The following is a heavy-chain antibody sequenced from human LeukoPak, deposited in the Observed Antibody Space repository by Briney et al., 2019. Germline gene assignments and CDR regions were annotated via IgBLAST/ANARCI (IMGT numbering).Heavy chain of an antibody. J-gene: IGHJ5*02. CDR3: ARGSYAIINWFDP. D-gene: IGHD3-16*01. V-gene: IGHV3-15*01. Sequence: GGSLRLSCAASGLTFRDAWLSWVRQAPGKGLEGVGLIKSKTDGETTDYASPVKGRFTISRDDSKSTLYLQMNSLKTEDTAVYYCARGSYAIINWFDPWGQGALVTVSS. CDR2: IKSKTDGETT. CDR1: GLTFRDAW.